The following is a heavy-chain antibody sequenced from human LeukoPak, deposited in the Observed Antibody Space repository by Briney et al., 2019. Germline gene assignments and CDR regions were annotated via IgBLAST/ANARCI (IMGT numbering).Heavy chain of an antibody. Sequence: PGGSLRLSCAVSGFTFSNYWMTWVRQAPGKGLEWVANINEDGSEKYHVDSVKGRFTISRDNAKNLLYLQMNSLRAEDTAVYYCARGKLIPGPWGQGTLVTVSS. J-gene: IGHJ5*02. CDR1: GFTFSNYW. V-gene: IGHV3-7*04. CDR2: INEDGSEK. CDR3: ARGKLIPGP.